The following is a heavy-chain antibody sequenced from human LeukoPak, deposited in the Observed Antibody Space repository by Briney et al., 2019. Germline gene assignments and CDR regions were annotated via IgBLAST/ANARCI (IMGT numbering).Heavy chain of an antibody. D-gene: IGHD3-16*01. CDR3: ARGGGLDV. CDR1: GFTFSSNW. CDR2: INHNGNVN. Sequence: GGSLRLSCAASGFTFSSNWMNWARQAPGKGLEWVASINHNGNVNYYVDSVKGRFTISRDNAKNSLYLQMSNLRAEDTAVCFCARGGGLDVWGQGATVTVSS. J-gene: IGHJ6*02. V-gene: IGHV3-7*03.